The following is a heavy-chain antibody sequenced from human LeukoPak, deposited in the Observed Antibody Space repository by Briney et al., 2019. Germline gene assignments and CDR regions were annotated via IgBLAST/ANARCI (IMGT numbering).Heavy chain of an antibody. V-gene: IGHV3-23*01. CDR2: IGVSDDT. Sequence: GGSLRLSCAASGFTFGSHGMSWVRQAPGKGLEWVSVIGVSDDTSYADSVKGRFTISRDNSKNTLYLQVNSLRVEDTAVYYCTKDYGGDPFDYWGQGTLVTVSS. J-gene: IGHJ4*02. D-gene: IGHD4-23*01. CDR3: TKDYGGDPFDY. CDR1: GFTFGSHG.